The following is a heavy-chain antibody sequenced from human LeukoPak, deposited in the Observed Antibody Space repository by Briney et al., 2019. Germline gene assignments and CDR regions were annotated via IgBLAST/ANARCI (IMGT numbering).Heavy chain of an antibody. CDR2: ISSSGSTI. J-gene: IGHJ4*02. D-gene: IGHD2-2*01. V-gene: IGHV3-48*03. Sequence: GGSLRLSCAASGFTFSSYEMNWVRQAPGKGLEWVSYISSSGSTIYYADSVKGRFTISRDNAKNSLYLQMNSLRTEDTAVYYCARVGDCSSTSCYFYFDYWGQGTLVTVSS. CDR3: ARVGDCSSTSCYFYFDY. CDR1: GFTFSSYE.